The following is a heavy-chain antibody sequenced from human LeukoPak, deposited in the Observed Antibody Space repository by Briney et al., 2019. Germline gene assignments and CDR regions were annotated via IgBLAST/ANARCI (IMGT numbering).Heavy chain of an antibody. V-gene: IGHV3-23*01. CDR3: AKGGIGCGGDCYYYFDY. CDR1: GFTFSSNY. J-gene: IGHJ4*02. Sequence: TGGSLRLSCAASGFTFSSNYMSWVRQAPGKGLEWVSAISGSGGSTYYADSVKGRFTISRDNSKNTLYLQMNSLRAEDTAVYYCAKGGIGCGGDCYYYFDYWGQGTLVTVSS. CDR2: ISGSGGST. D-gene: IGHD2-21*01.